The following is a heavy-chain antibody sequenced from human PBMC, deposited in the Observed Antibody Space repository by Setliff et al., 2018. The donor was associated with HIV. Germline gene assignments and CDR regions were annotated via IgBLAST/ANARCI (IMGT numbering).Heavy chain of an antibody. J-gene: IGHJ5*02. CDR3: AIDHVTNIAESGYGYTRIDP. Sequence: SETLSLTCTVSGGSIISEISWWAWIRQPAGKGPEWLGQIYMRGGTDYNPSLEGRVTISLDTSMNQFSLKLTSVTAADTAVYYCAIDHVTNIAESGYGYTRIDPWGPGISVTVS. CDR1: GGSIISEISW. D-gene: IGHD5-18*01. V-gene: IGHV4-61*09. CDR2: IYMRGGT.